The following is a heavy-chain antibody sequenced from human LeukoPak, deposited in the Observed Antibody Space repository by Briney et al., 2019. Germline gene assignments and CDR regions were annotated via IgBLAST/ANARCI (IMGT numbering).Heavy chain of an antibody. V-gene: IGHV3-23*01. J-gene: IGHJ6*03. D-gene: IGHD4-17*01. Sequence: GGSLRLSCAASGFTFSSHSMAWVRQAPGKGLEWVSSINSSGGSTYYADSVKGRFTISRDNSKNTLYLQMSSLRAEDTAVYYCAKWDGDLYYYYYMDVWGKGTTVTVSS. CDR1: GFTFSSHS. CDR2: INSSGGST. CDR3: AKWDGDLYYYYYMDV.